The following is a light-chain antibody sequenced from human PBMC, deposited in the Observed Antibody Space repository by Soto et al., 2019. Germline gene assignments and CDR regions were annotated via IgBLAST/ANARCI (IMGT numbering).Light chain of an antibody. CDR2: AAS. V-gene: IGKV1-39*01. Sequence: DIQMTQSPSSLSASVGDRVTITCRASQTIDTYLNWYQQKPGKAPKLLIYAASSLQSGVPSGFSGSGSGTDFTLTISSLQPEDFATYYCQQSHSIPYTFGQGTKLEIK. CDR3: QQSHSIPYT. CDR1: QTIDTY. J-gene: IGKJ2*01.